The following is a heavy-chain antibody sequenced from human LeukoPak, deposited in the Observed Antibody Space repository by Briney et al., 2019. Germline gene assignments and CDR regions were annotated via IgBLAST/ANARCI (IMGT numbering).Heavy chain of an antibody. J-gene: IGHJ1*01. CDR3: AREGEQQLVKYFQH. D-gene: IGHD6-13*01. Sequence: SETLSLTCTVSGGSTRSYYWSWIRQPPGKGLEWIGYIYYSGSTNYNPSLKSRVTISVDTSKNQFSLKLKSVTAADTAVYYCAREGEQQLVKYFQHWGQGTLVTVSS. V-gene: IGHV4-59*01. CDR2: IYYSGST. CDR1: GGSTRSYY.